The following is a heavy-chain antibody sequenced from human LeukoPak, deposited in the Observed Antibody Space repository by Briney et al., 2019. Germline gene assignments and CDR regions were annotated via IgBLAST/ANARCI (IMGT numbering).Heavy chain of an antibody. V-gene: IGHV4-59*08. J-gene: IGHJ5*02. CDR3: ARRLVGGWFDP. D-gene: IGHD2-15*01. Sequence: KPSETLSLTCTVSGGSISSYYWSWIRQPPGKGLEWIGYIYYSGSTNYNPSLKSRVTISVDTSKNLFSLKLSSVTAADTAVYYCARRLVGGWFDPWGQGTLVTVSS. CDR1: GGSISSYY. CDR2: IYYSGST.